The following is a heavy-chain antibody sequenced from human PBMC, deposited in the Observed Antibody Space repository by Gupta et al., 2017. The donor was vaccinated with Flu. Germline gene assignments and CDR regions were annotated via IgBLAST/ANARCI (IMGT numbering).Heavy chain of an antibody. Sequence: EVQLLESGGGLVQPGGSLRLSCAASGFTFSSYAMSWVRQAPGKGLEWVSAISGSGGSTYYADSVKGRFTISRDNSKNTLYLQMNSLRAEDTAVYYCANRLYGVWAPFSYAFDIWGQGTMVTVSS. CDR2: ISGSGGST. J-gene: IGHJ3*02. CDR3: ANRLYGVWAPFSYAFDI. CDR1: GFTFSSYA. D-gene: IGHD4-17*01. V-gene: IGHV3-23*01.